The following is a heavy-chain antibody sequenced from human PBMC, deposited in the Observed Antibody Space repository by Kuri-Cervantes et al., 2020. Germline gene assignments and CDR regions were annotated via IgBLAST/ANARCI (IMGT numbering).Heavy chain of an antibody. D-gene: IGHD3-10*01. J-gene: IGHJ5*02. CDR3: ARGLLWFGDNWFDP. CDR1: GFSLSPSGMC. Sequence: SGPTLVKPTQTLTLTCSFSGFSLSPSGMCVSWVRQPPGRALEWLALIDWDDDKYYSTSLKTRLTISKDTSKNQVVLTMTNMDPVDTATYYCARGLLWFGDNWFDPWGQGTLVTVSS. CDR2: IDWDDDK. V-gene: IGHV2-70*20.